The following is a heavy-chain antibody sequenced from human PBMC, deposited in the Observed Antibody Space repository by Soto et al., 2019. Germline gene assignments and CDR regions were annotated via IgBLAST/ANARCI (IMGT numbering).Heavy chain of an antibody. D-gene: IGHD5-18*01. V-gene: IGHV1-69*04. J-gene: IGHJ4*02. CDR1: GYTFTNYG. CDR2: IIPILGIA. Sequence: SVKVSCKASGYTFTNYGISWVRQAPGQGLEWMGRIIPILGIANYAQKFQGRVTITADKSTSTADMELSSLRSEDTAVYYCGREAGYSYGLNFDYWGQGTLVTVSS. CDR3: GREAGYSYGLNFDY.